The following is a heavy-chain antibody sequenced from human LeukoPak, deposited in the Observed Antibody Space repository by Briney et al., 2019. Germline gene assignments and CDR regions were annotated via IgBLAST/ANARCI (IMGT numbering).Heavy chain of an antibody. CDR2: IYHSGST. Sequence: SETLSLTCTVSGYSISSGYYWGWIRQPPGKGLEWIGSIYHSGSTYYNPSLKSRVTISVDTSKNQFSLKLSSVTAADTAAYYCARDGEENDYWGQGTLVTVSS. CDR3: ARDGEENDY. D-gene: IGHD2-21*01. J-gene: IGHJ4*02. V-gene: IGHV4-38-2*02. CDR1: GYSISSGYY.